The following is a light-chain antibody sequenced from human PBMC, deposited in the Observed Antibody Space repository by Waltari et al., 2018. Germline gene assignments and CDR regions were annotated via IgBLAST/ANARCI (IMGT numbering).Light chain of an antibody. V-gene: IGKV1-5*01. J-gene: IGKJ1*01. CDR1: ESLGSE. CDR2: DAS. Sequence: DIQMTQSPSTLSASIGGRVTINGRVSESLGSELAWYQQRPGKAPNILIYDASSLQPGVPSRFSGSGSGTEFTLTINNLQPDDFVTYFCQQYRTYPWTFGQETKVEI. CDR3: QQYRTYPWT.